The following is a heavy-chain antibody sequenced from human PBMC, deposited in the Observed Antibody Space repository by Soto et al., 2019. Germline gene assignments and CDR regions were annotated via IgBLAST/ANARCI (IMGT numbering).Heavy chain of an antibody. CDR3: ARVEVSGGPFDP. CDR1: GVTFTSYT. D-gene: IGHD3-10*01. Sequence: SVKVSCKASGVTFTSYTITWVRQAPGQGLEWMGGIIPMFGTTNYAQKFQGRVTITADKSTKTDYMELSSLRSDDTAVYYCARVEVSGGPFDPWGQGTLVTVSS. CDR2: IIPMFGTT. V-gene: IGHV1-69*06. J-gene: IGHJ5*02.